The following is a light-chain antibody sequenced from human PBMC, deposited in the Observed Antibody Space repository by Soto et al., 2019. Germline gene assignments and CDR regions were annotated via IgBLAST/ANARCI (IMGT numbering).Light chain of an antibody. CDR1: QSVSSSY. V-gene: IGKV3-20*01. CDR2: ETS. Sequence: EIVLTQSPGTLSLSPGERAPLSCRASQSVSSSYLAWSQQRTGQAPRLLIYETSNRATGIPDRFSGSGSGTDFTLTINRLEPEDFAVYYCQQFGGSWTFGQGTKVDIK. J-gene: IGKJ1*01. CDR3: QQFGGSWT.